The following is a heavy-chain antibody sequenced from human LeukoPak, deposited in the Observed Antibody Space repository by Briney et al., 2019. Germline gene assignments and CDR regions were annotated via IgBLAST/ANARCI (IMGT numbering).Heavy chain of an antibody. CDR2: IASSSNI. CDR3: AREWGYYDY. J-gene: IGHJ4*02. D-gene: IGHD3-16*01. V-gene: IGHV3-21*01. CDR1: GFTSSTYS. Sequence: AGGSLRLSCAASGFTSSTYSMNWVRQAPGKGLEWVSSIASSSNIYYADSVKGRFTISRDNAKNSLYLQMNSLRAEDTAVYYCAREWGYYDYWGQGTLVTVSS.